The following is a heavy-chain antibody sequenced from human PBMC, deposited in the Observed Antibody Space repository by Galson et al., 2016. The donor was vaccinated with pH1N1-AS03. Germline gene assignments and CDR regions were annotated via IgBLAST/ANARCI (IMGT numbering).Heavy chain of an antibody. J-gene: IGHJ2*01. Sequence: SETLSLTCSVSGGSIRNYYWSWIRQPPGKGLEWIGHIFHSGTTIYNPSLKSRVTILVDTSKNHFSLKLSSVTAADTADYYCARPAPPGDYGGTHWYVDLWGRGTLVTVSS. CDR2: IFHSGTT. V-gene: IGHV4-59*08. D-gene: IGHD4-17*01. CDR1: GGSIRNYY. CDR3: ARPAPPGDYGGTHWYVDL.